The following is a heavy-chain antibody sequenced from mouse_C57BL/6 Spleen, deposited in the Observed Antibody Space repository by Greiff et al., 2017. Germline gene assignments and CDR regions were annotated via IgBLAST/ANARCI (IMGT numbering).Heavy chain of an antibody. V-gene: IGHV1-15*01. D-gene: IGHD4-1*01. CDR1: GYTFTDYE. J-gene: IGHJ1*03. CDR2: IDPETGGT. Sequence: QVQLQQSGAELVRPGASVTLSCKASGYTFTDYEMHWVKQTPVHGLEWIGAIDPETGGTAYNQKFKGKAILTEDKSSSTAYMELRSLTSEDSAVYYCTRSSTGTWYFDVWGTGTTVTVSS. CDR3: TRSSTGTWYFDV.